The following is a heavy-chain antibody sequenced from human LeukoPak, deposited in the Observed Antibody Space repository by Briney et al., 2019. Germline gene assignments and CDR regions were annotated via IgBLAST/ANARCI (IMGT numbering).Heavy chain of an antibody. D-gene: IGHD2-15*01. Sequence: SSETLSLTCTVSGYSISSGYYWGWIRQPPGKGLEWIGNIYPTGSTYYNPSLKSRVTISVDTSKNQFSLKVSSVSAADTAVYYCARDGADIVVVVAATKVWFDPWGQGTLVTVSS. CDR3: ARDGADIVVVVAATKVWFDP. V-gene: IGHV4-38-2*02. CDR1: GYSISSGYY. CDR2: IYPTGST. J-gene: IGHJ5*02.